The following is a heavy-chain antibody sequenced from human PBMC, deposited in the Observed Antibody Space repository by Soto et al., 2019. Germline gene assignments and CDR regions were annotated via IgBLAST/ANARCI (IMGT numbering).Heavy chain of an antibody. D-gene: IGHD3-22*01. J-gene: IGHJ4*02. CDR2: CHNSGVT. CDR1: GGSISSSNYF. CDR3: ATTSSGYPY. Sequence: TLSLTCTVTGGSISSSNYFWGWIRQSPVKGLEWIGSCHNSGVTYYNPSLKSRATVDMSKNQISLKLSSVTAADTALYYCATTSSGYPYWGRGTLVTVSS. V-gene: IGHV4-39*01.